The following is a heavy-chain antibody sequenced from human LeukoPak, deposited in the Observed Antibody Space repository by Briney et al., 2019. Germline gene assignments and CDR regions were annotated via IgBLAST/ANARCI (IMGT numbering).Heavy chain of an antibody. Sequence: SVKVSCKASGGTFSSYTISWVRQVPGQGLEWMGRIIPILGIANYAQKFQGRVTITADKSTSTAYMELSSLRSEDAAVYYCARGSQLLEFDAFDIWGQGTMVTVSS. CDR3: ARGSQLLEFDAFDI. D-gene: IGHD2-2*01. J-gene: IGHJ3*02. CDR2: IIPILGIA. CDR1: GGTFSSYT. V-gene: IGHV1-69*02.